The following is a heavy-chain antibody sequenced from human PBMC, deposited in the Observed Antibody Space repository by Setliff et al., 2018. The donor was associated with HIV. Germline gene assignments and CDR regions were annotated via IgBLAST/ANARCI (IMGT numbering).Heavy chain of an antibody. V-gene: IGHV1-46*01. CDR3: AKDIPMPAINSGRIKNWFDP. D-gene: IGHD2-2*01. Sequence: ASVKVSCKASGYTFTSYYIHWVRQAPGQGLEWMGVIHPSGGSTSYAQSFQDRVTMTRDTSTSTAYIELSSLRSEDTAVYYCAKDIPMPAINSGRIKNWFDPWGEGTLVTVSS. J-gene: IGHJ5*02. CDR2: IHPSGGST. CDR1: GYTFTSYY.